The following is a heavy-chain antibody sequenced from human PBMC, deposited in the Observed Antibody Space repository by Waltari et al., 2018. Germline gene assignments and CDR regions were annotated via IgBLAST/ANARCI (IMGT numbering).Heavy chain of an antibody. Sequence: EVQLVEAGGGLVQPGGSLRLSCAASGFTFSSYEMTWVRQAPGKGLEWVSYISDGSSTIYYADSVKGRFTISRDNAKNSLYLQMNSLRAEDTAVYYCARGGGIGEAQDYWGQGTLVTVSS. CDR1: GFTFSSYE. D-gene: IGHD3-10*01. CDR3: ARGGGIGEAQDY. J-gene: IGHJ4*02. CDR2: ISDGSSTI. V-gene: IGHV3-48*03.